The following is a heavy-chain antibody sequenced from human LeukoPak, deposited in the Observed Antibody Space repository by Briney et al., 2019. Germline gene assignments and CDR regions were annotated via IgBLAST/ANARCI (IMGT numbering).Heavy chain of an antibody. J-gene: IGHJ5*02. V-gene: IGHV1-18*01. CDR2: ISAYNGNT. Sequence: ASVKVSCKASGYTFTSYGISWVRHAPGQGLEWMGWISAYNGNTNYAQKLQGRVTMTTDTSTSTAYMELRSLRSDDTAVYYCARDFHDYSWFDPWGQGTLVTVSS. CDR3: ARDFHDYSWFDP. D-gene: IGHD2-21*02. CDR1: GYTFTSYG.